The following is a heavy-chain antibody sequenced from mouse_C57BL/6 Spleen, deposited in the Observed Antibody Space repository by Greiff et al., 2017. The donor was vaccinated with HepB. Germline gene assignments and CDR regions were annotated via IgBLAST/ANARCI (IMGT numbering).Heavy chain of an antibody. CDR3: ARSPYGSSLDYAMDY. J-gene: IGHJ4*01. D-gene: IGHD1-1*01. Sequence: LVKPGASVKISCKASGYSFTDYNMNWVKQSNGKSLEWIGVINPNYGTTSYNQKFKGKATLTVDQSSSTAYMQLNSLTSEDSAVYYCARSPYGSSLDYAMDYWGQGTSVTVSS. CDR1: GYSFTDYN. V-gene: IGHV1-39*01. CDR2: INPNYGTT.